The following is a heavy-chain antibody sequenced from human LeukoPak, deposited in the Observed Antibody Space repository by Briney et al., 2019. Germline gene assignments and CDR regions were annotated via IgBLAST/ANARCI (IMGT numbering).Heavy chain of an antibody. V-gene: IGHV3-23*01. CDR3: AKDRTHVGNWVGLFDY. CDR1: EFTFSGYA. CDR2: ISSSGGYA. Sequence: PGGSLRLSCETYEFTFSGYAMNWVRQAPGKGLERVSVISSSGGYANYADSVKGRFTISRDNAKNTLYLQMNRVRAEDRAVYYCAKDRTHVGNWVGLFDYWGQGTLVTVSS. J-gene: IGHJ4*02. D-gene: IGHD4-23*01.